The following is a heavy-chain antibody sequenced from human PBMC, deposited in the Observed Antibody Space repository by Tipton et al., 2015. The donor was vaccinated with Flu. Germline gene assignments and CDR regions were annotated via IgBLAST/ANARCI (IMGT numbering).Heavy chain of an antibody. Sequence: SLRLSCAASGFSFGSYSMNWVRQAPGKGLEWVSCITSGSTFIDYADSVKGRFTVSRDDSKNMFYLQMNSLKTEDTAVYYCTWDDYGDYWGRGTLVTVSS. CDR1: GFSFGSYS. V-gene: IGHV3-21*03. CDR3: TWDDYGDY. CDR2: ITSGSTFI. J-gene: IGHJ4*02. D-gene: IGHD1-26*01.